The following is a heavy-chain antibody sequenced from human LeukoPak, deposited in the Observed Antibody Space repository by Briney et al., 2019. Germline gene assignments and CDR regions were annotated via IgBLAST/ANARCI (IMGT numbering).Heavy chain of an antibody. D-gene: IGHD6-6*01. CDR1: GFTFSSYW. J-gene: IGHJ4*02. CDR2: IKQDGSEK. Sequence: QAGGSLRLSCAASGFTFSSYWMSWVRQAPGKGLEWVANIKQDGSEKYYVDSVKGRFIISRDNSKNTLYLQMNSLRAEDTAVYYCARGASSYDYWGQGTLVTVSS. V-gene: IGHV3-7*03. CDR3: ARGASSYDY.